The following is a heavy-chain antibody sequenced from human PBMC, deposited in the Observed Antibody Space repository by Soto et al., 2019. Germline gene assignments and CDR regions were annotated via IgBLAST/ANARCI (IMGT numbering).Heavy chain of an antibody. CDR3: AHDSHGGNTYFDL. V-gene: IGHV4-30-4*01. J-gene: IGHJ4*02. CDR1: GGSISSGNFY. CDR2: IYFSGST. D-gene: IGHD1-26*01. Sequence: VQLQESGPGLVRPSETLSLTCTVSGGSISSGNFYWSWIRQPPGKGLEWIGYIYFSGSTYYSPSLKSRLTISLNTSKNQFSLKLSSVPAADTAVYYCAHDSHGGNTYFDLWGQGALVTVSS.